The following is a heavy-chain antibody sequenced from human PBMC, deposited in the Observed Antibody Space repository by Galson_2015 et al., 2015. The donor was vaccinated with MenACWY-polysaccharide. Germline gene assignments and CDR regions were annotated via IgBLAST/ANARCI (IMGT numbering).Heavy chain of an antibody. J-gene: IGHJ6*02. V-gene: IGHV3-30-3*01. Sequence: LILSCADSGFPFGSYALHWDRQAPGTGLEWVAGISYNGNNIYYADSEEGRFTISRDNFKSTLYLQMNSLRSEETGVYYCARSYCDRTTSYGMYVWGQGTMVTVSS. CDR2: ISYNGNNI. CDR1: GFPFGSYA. CDR3: ARSYCDRTTSYGMYV. D-gene: IGHD2-21*01.